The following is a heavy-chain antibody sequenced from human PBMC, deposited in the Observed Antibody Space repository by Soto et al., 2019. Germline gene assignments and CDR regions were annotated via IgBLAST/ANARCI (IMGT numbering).Heavy chain of an antibody. J-gene: IGHJ3*02. CDR3: AREWEPDAFDI. D-gene: IGHD1-26*01. V-gene: IGHV3-48*01. Sequence: EVQLVASGGGLVQXGGSLRLSCAASEFTFSDYIMNWVRQAPGKGLEWVSYISSTSSTIYYADSVKGRFTISRDNAKNSLYLQMNSLRAEDTAVYYCAREWEPDAFDIWGQGTMVTVSS. CDR2: ISSTSSTI. CDR1: EFTFSDYI.